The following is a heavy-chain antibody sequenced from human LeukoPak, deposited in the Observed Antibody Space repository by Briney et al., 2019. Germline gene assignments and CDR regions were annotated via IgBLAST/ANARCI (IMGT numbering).Heavy chain of an antibody. Sequence: SETLSLTCTVSGGSISSYYWSGIRQPPGKGLEWIGYIYYSGSTTYNPSLKSRVTISVDTSKNQFSLKLSSVTAADTAVYYCARRGHQSEVVFDFWGQGILVTVSS. CDR2: IYYSGST. CDR1: GGSISSYY. CDR3: ARRGHQSEVVFDF. D-gene: IGHD2-15*01. J-gene: IGHJ4*02. V-gene: IGHV4-59*01.